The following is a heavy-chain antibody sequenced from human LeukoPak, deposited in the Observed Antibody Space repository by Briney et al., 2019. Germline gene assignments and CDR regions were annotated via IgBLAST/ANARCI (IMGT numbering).Heavy chain of an antibody. CDR3: ARGTLLNAFDI. V-gene: IGHV3-48*03. J-gene: IGHJ3*02. Sequence: GGSLRLSCAASGFSISTYEMNWVRQAPGKGLEWVSYFRSSRGTIYYADSVRGRFTVSGDSAKNSLYLQMNSLRADDTAVYYCARGTLLNAFDIWGQGTMVTVSS. D-gene: IGHD1-26*01. CDR1: GFSISTYE. CDR2: FRSSRGTI.